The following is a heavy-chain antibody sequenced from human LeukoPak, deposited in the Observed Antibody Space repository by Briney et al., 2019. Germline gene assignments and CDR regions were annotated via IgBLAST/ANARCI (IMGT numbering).Heavy chain of an antibody. CDR1: GGSLSSSSYY. D-gene: IGHD3-3*01. V-gene: IGHV4-39*01. CDR2: IYYSRST. Sequence: SETLSLTCTVSGGSLSSSSYYWGWIRQPPGKGLEWIGSIYYSRSTYYNPSLKSRVTISVDTSKNQFSLKLSPLPTADTAQHHCAKSYYDFWSGYYPGMGYYYYMDVWGKGTTVTVSS. CDR3: AKSYYDFWSGYYPGMGYYYYMDV. J-gene: IGHJ6*03.